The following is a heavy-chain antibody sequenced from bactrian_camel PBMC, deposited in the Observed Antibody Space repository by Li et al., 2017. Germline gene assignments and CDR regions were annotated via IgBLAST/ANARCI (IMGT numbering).Heavy chain of an antibody. CDR2: IYTGGGDG. D-gene: IGHD4*01. V-gene: IGHV3S40*01. CDR3: AAELRPDYVLQVRNILRPNGYNR. J-gene: IGHJ4*01. CDR1: GSAASSLY. Sequence: VQLVESGGGSVQAGGSLRLSCAASGSAASSLYMAWFRQAPGNEREGVAGIYTGGGDGHYADAVKGRFTISHDNAKMTAYLQMNTLKPEDSGMYYCAAELRPDYVLQVRNILRPNGYNRWGRGTQVTVS.